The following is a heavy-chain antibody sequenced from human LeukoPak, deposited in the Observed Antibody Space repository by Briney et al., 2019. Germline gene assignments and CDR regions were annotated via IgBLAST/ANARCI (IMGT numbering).Heavy chain of an antibody. D-gene: IGHD1-26*01. V-gene: IGHV4-4*07. Sequence: PSETLSLTCTVSGGSISSYYWSWIRQPAGKGLEWIGRIYTSGSTNYNPSLKSRVTMSVDTSKNQFSLKLSSVTAADTAVYYCAREHRGVGSYYFDYWGQGTLVTVSS. J-gene: IGHJ4*02. CDR3: AREHRGVGSYYFDY. CDR2: IYTSGST. CDR1: GGSISSYY.